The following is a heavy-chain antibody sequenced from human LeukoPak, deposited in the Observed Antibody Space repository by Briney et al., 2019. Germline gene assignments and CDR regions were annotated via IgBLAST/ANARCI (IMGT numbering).Heavy chain of an antibody. V-gene: IGHV3-30*04. CDR2: ISYDGSNK. Sequence: GGSLRLSCAASGFTFSSYAMHWVRQAPGKGLEWVAVISYDGSNKYYADSVKGRFTISRDNSKNTLYLQMNSLRAEDTAVYYCANLLRWEPYWGQGTLVTVSS. CDR1: GFTFSSYA. CDR3: ANLLRWEPY. D-gene: IGHD4-23*01. J-gene: IGHJ4*01.